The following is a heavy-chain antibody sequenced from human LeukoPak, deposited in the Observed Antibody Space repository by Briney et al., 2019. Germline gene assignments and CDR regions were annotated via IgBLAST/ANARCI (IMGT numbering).Heavy chain of an antibody. J-gene: IGHJ4*02. CDR2: IAYDGSKA. Sequence: RPLTLSCVGPGFTIGGYGMHWFRQTPGKGLEWVAVIAYDGSKAFYAGSEKGRFTISRDNSKNTMSVQMDDLRAEDTAVYYCTRYNNDQFDYWGQGTLVTVSS. V-gene: IGHV3-33*01. CDR3: TRYNNDQFDY. CDR1: GFTIGGYG. D-gene: IGHD1-14*01.